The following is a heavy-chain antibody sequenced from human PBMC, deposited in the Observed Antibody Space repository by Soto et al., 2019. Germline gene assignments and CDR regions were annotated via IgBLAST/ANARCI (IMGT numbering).Heavy chain of an antibody. D-gene: IGHD1-1*01. J-gene: IGHJ4*02. CDR3: AKCRGQNWSFDY. CDR2: ISGSGGTA. CDR1: GFTFSSYA. V-gene: IGHV3-23*01. Sequence: EVQLLASGGGSVQPGGSLRLSCAASGFTFSSYALHWVRRPPGKGLEWVSSISGSGGTAYYADSVKGRFSISRDSLVNTLYLQMNSLRAEDTAVYYCAKCRGQNWSFDYWGQGTLVTVSP.